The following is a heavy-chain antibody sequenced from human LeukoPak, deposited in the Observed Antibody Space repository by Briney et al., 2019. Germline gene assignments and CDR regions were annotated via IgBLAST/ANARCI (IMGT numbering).Heavy chain of an antibody. Sequence: GGSLRLSCAASGFTFSNYGMHWVRQAPGKGLEWLAVVWYGDAVKNYADSVKGRFTISRDNSKNTLFLQVNNLSAEDTAVYYCARDNDYDLHYWGQGTLVTVSS. CDR1: GFTFSNYG. D-gene: IGHD4/OR15-4a*01. J-gene: IGHJ4*02. CDR2: VWYGDAVK. CDR3: ARDNDYDLHY. V-gene: IGHV3-33*01.